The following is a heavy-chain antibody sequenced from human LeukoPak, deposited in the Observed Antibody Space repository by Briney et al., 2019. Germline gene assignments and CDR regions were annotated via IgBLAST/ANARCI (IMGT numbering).Heavy chain of an antibody. J-gene: IGHJ3*02. CDR2: ITGSSNYI. CDR1: GFTFSSYT. CDR3: ARGPRLEAFDI. V-gene: IGHV3-21*01. Sequence: GGSLRLSCEASGFTFSSYTMHWVGQAPGKGLEWVSSITGSSNYIYYGDSMKGRFTISRDNASNSVYLQMNSLRAEDTALYYCARGPRLEAFDIWGQGTMLTVSS. D-gene: IGHD3-16*01.